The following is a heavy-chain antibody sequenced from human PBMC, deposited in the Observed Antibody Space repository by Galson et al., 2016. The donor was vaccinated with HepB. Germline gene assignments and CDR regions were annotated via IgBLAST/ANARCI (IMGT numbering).Heavy chain of an antibody. D-gene: IGHD6-13*01. Sequence: SETLSLTCTVSGDSISNVGRHWGWFRQSPEMGLEYIGSIHSSGTSYYNPSLTSRVTVSADMSRNQFFLSLTSVTAADTAIYYCVRLGTAAAVANRRGSVYWGQGTRVTVSS. V-gene: IGHV4-39*01. CDR3: VRLGTAAAVANRRGSVY. CDR1: GDSISNVGRH. CDR2: IHSSGTS. J-gene: IGHJ4*02.